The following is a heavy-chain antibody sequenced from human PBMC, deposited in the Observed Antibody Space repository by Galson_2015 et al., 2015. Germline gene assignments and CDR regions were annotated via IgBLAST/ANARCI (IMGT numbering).Heavy chain of an antibody. CDR2: INHRGST. D-gene: IGHD2-15*01. Sequence: ETLSLTCAVYGGSFSDYYWSWVRQPPGKGLEWIGEINHRGSTNYNPSLKSRVTISVDTSKSQFSLNLNSVTAADTAVYYCVRGVYSHYWGQGTLVTVSS. CDR3: VRGVYSHY. V-gene: IGHV4-34*01. J-gene: IGHJ4*02. CDR1: GGSFSDYY.